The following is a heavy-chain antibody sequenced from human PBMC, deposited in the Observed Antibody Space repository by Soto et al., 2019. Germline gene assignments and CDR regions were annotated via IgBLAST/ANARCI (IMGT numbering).Heavy chain of an antibody. J-gene: IGHJ4*02. Sequence: SQTLSLTCVISGDSVSSNSGACNWIRQSPSRGLEWLGRTYYRSKWYNDYAVSLRSRVNISPDTSTNQFSLHLNSVSPEHAVVYYCATGPREYGSSAYHNYFDGWGQGALGTVSS. D-gene: IGHD3-22*01. CDR3: ATGPREYGSSAYHNYFDG. CDR1: GDSVSSNSGA. V-gene: IGHV6-1*01. CDR2: TYYRSKWYN.